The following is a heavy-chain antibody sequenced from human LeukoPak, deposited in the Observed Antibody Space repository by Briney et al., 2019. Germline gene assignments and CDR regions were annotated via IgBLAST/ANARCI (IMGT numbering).Heavy chain of an antibody. CDR2: IIPIFGTA. Sequence: SVKVSCKASGGTFSSYAISWVRQAPGQGLEWMGGIIPIFGTANYAQKFQGRVTITTDESTSTAYMELSSLRSEDTAVYYCAWEHHLKQDYYDSSGYDAFDIWGQGTMVTVSS. CDR3: AWEHHLKQDYYDSSGYDAFDI. CDR1: GGTFSSYA. J-gene: IGHJ3*02. D-gene: IGHD3-22*01. V-gene: IGHV1-69*05.